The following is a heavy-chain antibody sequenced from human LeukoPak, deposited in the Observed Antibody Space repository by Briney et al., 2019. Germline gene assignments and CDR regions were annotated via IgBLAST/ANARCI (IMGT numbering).Heavy chain of an antibody. CDR1: GFTFCSYW. CDR3: ARGTDGGWSRTFDY. D-gene: IGHD3-16*01. Sequence: GGSLRLSCAASGFTFCSYWMHWVRQAPGSGLVWVSRINSDGTSTNYADSVKGRFTISRDNAKNTLYLQMNSLRAEDTAIYYCARGTDGGWSRTFDYWGQGTLVTVSS. CDR2: INSDGTST. J-gene: IGHJ4*02. V-gene: IGHV3-74*01.